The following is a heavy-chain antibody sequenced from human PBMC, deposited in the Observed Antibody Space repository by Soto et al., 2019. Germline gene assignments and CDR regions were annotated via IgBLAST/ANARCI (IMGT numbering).Heavy chain of an antibody. V-gene: IGHV3-9*01. D-gene: IGHD5-12*01. CDR1: GFTFDDYA. CDR2: INWNSGNI. Sequence: GGSLRLSCAASGFTFDDYAMHWVRQAPGKGLEWVSSINWNSGNIGYADSVKGRFTISRDNAKNSLNLQMNSLRDEDTALYYCAKGMGYDFPSGDYFDYWGQGTLVTVSS. CDR3: AKGMGYDFPSGDYFDY. J-gene: IGHJ4*02.